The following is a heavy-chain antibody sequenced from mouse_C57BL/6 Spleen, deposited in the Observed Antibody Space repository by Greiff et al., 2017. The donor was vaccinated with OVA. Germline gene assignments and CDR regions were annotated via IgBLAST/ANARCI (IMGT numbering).Heavy chain of an antibody. V-gene: IGHV1-15*01. J-gene: IGHJ3*01. CDR3: TRYGNYEGVWFAY. CDR1: GYTFTDYE. CDR2: IDPETGGT. D-gene: IGHD2-1*01. Sequence: QVQLKQSGAELVRPGASVTLSCKASGYTFTDYEMHWVKQTPVHGLEWIGAIDPETGGTAYNQKFKGKAILTADKSSSTAYMELRSLTSEDSAVYYCTRYGNYEGVWFAYWGQGTLVTVSA.